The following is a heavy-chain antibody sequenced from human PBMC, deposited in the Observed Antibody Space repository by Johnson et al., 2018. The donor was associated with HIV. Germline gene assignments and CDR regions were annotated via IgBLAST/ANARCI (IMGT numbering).Heavy chain of an antibody. CDR3: AREYSSLSQGAFDI. CDR2: ISYDGSNK. D-gene: IGHD6-6*01. Sequence: QVQLVESGGGVVQPGRSLRLSCAASGFTFSSYAMHWVRQAPGKGLEWVAVISYDGSNKYYADSVKGRFTIYRDNSKNTLYLQMNSLEAEDTAVYYCAREYSSLSQGAFDIWGQGTMVTVSS. J-gene: IGHJ3*02. V-gene: IGHV3-30-3*01. CDR1: GFTFSSYA.